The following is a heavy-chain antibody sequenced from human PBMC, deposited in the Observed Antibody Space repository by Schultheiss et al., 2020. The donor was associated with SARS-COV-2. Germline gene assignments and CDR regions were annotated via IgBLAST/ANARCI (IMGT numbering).Heavy chain of an antibody. V-gene: IGHV4-59*08. D-gene: IGHD3-3*01. CDR2: IYYSGST. CDR3: ARHLKTYYDFWSGYPPGSFDY. Sequence: SETLSLTCTVSGGSISSYYWSWIRQPAGKGLEWIGYIYYSGSTYYNPSLKSRVTISVDTSKNQFSLKLSSVTAADTAVYYCARHLKTYYDFWSGYPPGSFDYWGLGTLVTVSS. J-gene: IGHJ4*02. CDR1: GGSISSYY.